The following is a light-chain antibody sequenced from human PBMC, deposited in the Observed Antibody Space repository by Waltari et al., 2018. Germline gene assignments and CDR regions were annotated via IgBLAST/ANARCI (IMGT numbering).Light chain of an antibody. CDR3: QQYSNWPPEVT. CDR1: QSVSSN. CDR2: DAS. V-gene: IGKV3-15*01. Sequence: EIVMTRSPATLSVSPGESATLSCRASQSVSSNLAWYQQKPGQAPRLLIYDASSRATGIPARFSGSGSGTEFTLTISSLQSEDSALYYCQQYSNWPPEVTFGPGTKVDIK. J-gene: IGKJ3*01.